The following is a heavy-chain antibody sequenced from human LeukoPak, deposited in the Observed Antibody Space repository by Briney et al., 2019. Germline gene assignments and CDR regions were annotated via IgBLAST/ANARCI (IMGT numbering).Heavy chain of an antibody. D-gene: IGHD4-17*01. V-gene: IGHV3-23*01. Sequence: GGSLRLSCAASGFTFSSHAMSWVRQAPGKGLEWVSSLSGSGGTTYHADSVKGRFSISRDNSKNTLYLQLNSLRAEDTAVYYCAKGGSTSRVTTSRVVFGYYYYLDVWGKGPPVTVSS. J-gene: IGHJ6*03. CDR3: AKGGSTSRVTTSRVVFGYYYYLDV. CDR2: LSGSGGTT. CDR1: GFTFSSHA.